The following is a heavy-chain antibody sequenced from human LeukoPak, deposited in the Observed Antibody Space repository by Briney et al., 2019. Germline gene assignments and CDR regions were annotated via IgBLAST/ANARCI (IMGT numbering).Heavy chain of an antibody. V-gene: IGHV4-59*08. CDR1: GGSISSYY. J-gene: IGHJ4*02. CDR3: ARLLTGSSRYFDY. CDR2: IYYSGST. Sequence: PSETLSLTCTVSGGSISSYYWSWIRQPPGKGLEWIGYIYYSGSTNYNPSLKSRVTISVDTSKNQFSLKLSSVTAADTALYYCARLLTGSSRYFDYWGQGTLVTVSS. D-gene: IGHD3-9*01.